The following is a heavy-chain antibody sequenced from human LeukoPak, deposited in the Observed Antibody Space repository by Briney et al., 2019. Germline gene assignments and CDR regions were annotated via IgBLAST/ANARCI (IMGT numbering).Heavy chain of an antibody. CDR1: GGSISSSSYY. J-gene: IGHJ4*02. CDR3: ARGRKFGVTFGGVVAGAPKPFDY. CDR2: IYYSGSS. Sequence: PSETLSLTCTVSGGSISSSSYYWGWIRQPPGKGLEWIGSIYYSGSSYFNPSLRSRVTILVDTSKNQFSLRLSSVTAADTALYFCARGRKFGVTFGGVVAGAPKPFDYWSQGTLVTVSS. D-gene: IGHD3-16*02. V-gene: IGHV4-39*07.